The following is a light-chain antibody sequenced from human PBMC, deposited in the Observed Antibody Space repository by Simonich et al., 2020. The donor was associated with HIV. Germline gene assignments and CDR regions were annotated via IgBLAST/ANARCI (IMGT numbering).Light chain of an antibody. CDR3: QQYGSSPYT. Sequence: EIVLTQSPGTLSLSPGERATLSCRASQRVSSSYLAWYQQKPGLAPRRLIYDAASRATGIPDRFSGSGSGTDFTLTISRLEPEDFAVYYCQQYGSSPYTFGQGTKLEIK. CDR2: DAA. CDR1: QRVSSSY. J-gene: IGKJ2*01. V-gene: IGKV3D-20*01.